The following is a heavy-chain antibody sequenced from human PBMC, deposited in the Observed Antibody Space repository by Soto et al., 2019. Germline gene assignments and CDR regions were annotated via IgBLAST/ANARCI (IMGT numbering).Heavy chain of an antibody. D-gene: IGHD6-13*01. CDR1: GFTFSSYA. Sequence: EVQLLESGGGLVQPGGSRRLSCAASGFTFSSYAMSWVRQPPGKGLDWVSAIIGSGGSTYYADSVKGRFTISRDNSKNTLYLQMNSLRAEDTAVYYCAKDSVAAAGHYYYYGMDVWGQGTTVTVSS. CDR2: IIGSGGST. V-gene: IGHV3-23*01. CDR3: AKDSVAAAGHYYYYGMDV. J-gene: IGHJ6*02.